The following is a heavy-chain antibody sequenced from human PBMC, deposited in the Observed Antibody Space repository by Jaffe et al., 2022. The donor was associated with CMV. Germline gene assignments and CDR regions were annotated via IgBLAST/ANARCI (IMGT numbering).Heavy chain of an antibody. CDR1: GFTFSSYA. J-gene: IGHJ5*02. Sequence: EVQLLESGGGLVQPGGSLRLSCAASGFTFSSYAMSWVRQAPGKGLEWVSGISGSGVSTYYADSVKGRFTISRDKSKNTLYLQMNSLRAEDTAVYYCAKGGSKLVTTVSSTNWFDPWGQGTLVTVSS. D-gene: IGHD4-17*01. CDR2: ISGSGVST. CDR3: AKGGSKLVTTVSSTNWFDP. V-gene: IGHV3-23*01.